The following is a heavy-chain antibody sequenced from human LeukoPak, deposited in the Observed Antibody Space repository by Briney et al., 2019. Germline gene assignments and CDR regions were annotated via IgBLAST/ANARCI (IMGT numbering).Heavy chain of an antibody. CDR2: ISGSGGST. CDR1: GFTFSSYA. Sequence: GGSLRLSCAASGFTFSSYAMSWVRQAPGKGLEWVSAISGSGGSTYYADSVKGRFTISRDNSKNTLYLQMNSLRAEDTAVYYCAKVKEGYSSSWYSFDYWGQGTLVTVSS. CDR3: AKVKEGYSSSWYSFDY. V-gene: IGHV3-23*01. D-gene: IGHD6-13*01. J-gene: IGHJ4*02.